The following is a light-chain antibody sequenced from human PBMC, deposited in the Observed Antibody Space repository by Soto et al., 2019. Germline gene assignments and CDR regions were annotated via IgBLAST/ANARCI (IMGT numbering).Light chain of an antibody. CDR1: QSISTW. CDR3: QQIHSIPIT. Sequence: IQMTHSPSTLSASVLYRVTITCRASQSISTWLAWYQQKPGKAPKLLIYDASSLESGVPSRFSGSGSGTHFALTISSLQAEDFATYYCQQIHSIPITFGQGTRLEIK. V-gene: IGKV1-5*01. J-gene: IGKJ5*01. CDR2: DAS.